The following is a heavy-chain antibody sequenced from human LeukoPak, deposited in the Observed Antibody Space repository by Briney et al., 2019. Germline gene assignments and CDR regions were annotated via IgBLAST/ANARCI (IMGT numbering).Heavy chain of an antibody. Sequence: PGGSLRLSCVDSGFTFSRFWMIWVRQAPGKGLEWVASIKQDGSEKYYVDSVKGRFTISRDNAKNSLFLEMNSLRAEDTAVYYCARGRMAVAGSYEYWGQGTLVTVSS. CDR3: ARGRMAVAGSYEY. CDR2: IKQDGSEK. J-gene: IGHJ4*02. CDR1: GFTFSRFW. D-gene: IGHD6-19*01. V-gene: IGHV3-7*05.